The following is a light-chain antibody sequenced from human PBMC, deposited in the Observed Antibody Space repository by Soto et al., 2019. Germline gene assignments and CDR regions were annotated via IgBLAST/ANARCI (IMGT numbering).Light chain of an antibody. CDR1: QSVLYSSNNKNY. Sequence: DIVMTQSPDSLAVSLGERATINCKSSQSVLYSSNNKNYLAWYQQKLGQSPRLLIHWASARESGVPDRFSGSGSGTDFTLTISSLQAEDVAVYYCQQYYTTPCTFGQGTTVEIK. V-gene: IGKV4-1*01. CDR3: QQYYTTPCT. CDR2: WAS. J-gene: IGKJ1*01.